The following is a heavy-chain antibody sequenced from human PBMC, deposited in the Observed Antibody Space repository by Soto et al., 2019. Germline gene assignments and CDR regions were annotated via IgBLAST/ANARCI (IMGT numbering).Heavy chain of an antibody. D-gene: IGHD2-2*01. CDR2: IIPIFGTA. V-gene: IGHV1-69*13. CDR3: ALGVVVPAVDGPDY. Sequence: SVKVSCKASGGTFSSYAISWVRQAPGQGLEWMGGIIPIFGTANYAQKFQGRVTITADESTSTAYMELSSLRSEDTAVYYCALGVVVPAVDGPDYWGQGTLVTVSS. J-gene: IGHJ4*02. CDR1: GGTFSSYA.